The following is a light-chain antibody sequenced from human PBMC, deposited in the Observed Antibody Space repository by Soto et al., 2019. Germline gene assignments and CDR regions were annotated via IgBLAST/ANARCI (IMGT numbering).Light chain of an antibody. CDR1: STDIGFYNY. V-gene: IGLV2-14*03. CDR2: DVS. CDR3: SSYGASSTL. Sequence: QSVLTQPASLSGSPGQSITISCTGTSTDIGFYNYVSWYQQHPGKAPKLMIFDVSYRPSGISDRFSGSKSGNTASLTISGLQREDEADYYCSSYGASSTLFGGGTKVTVL. J-gene: IGLJ2*01.